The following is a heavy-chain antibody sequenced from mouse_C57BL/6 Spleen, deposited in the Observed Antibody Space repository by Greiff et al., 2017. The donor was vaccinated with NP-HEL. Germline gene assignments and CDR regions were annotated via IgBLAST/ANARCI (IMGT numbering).Heavy chain of an antibody. V-gene: IGHV1-54*01. CDR2: INPGSGGT. D-gene: IGHD1-1*01. CDR1: GYAFTNYL. J-gene: IGHJ2*01. Sequence: QVQLQQSGAELVRPGTSVKVSCKASGYAFTNYLIEWVKQRPGQGLEWIGVINPGSGGTNYNEKFKGKATLTADKSSSTAYMQLSSLTSEDSAVYFCARGGYYYGSSFDYWGQGTTLTGSS. CDR3: ARGGYYYGSSFDY.